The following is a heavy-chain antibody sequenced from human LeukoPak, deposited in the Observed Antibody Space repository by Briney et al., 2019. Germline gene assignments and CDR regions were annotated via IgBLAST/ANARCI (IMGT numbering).Heavy chain of an antibody. J-gene: IGHJ5*02. CDR1: GGSISSYY. Sequence: PETLSLTCTVSGGSISSYYWSWIRQPPGKGLEWIVYIYYSGSTNYNPSLKSRVTISVDTSKNQFSLKLSSVTAADTAVYYCARAVEDPEYYDILTGYPWSWFDPWGQGTLVTVSS. V-gene: IGHV4-59*01. CDR3: ARAVEDPEYYDILTGYPWSWFDP. CDR2: IYYSGST. D-gene: IGHD3-9*01.